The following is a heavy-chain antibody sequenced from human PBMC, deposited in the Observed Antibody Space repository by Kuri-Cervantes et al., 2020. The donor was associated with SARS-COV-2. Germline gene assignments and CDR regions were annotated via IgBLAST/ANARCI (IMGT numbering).Heavy chain of an antibody. J-gene: IGHJ3*02. CDR3: AKDCAVLDYGDPDAFDI. D-gene: IGHD4-17*01. Sequence: GESLKISCAASGFTFSSYGMHWVRQAPGKGLEWVAVISYDGSNKYYADSVKGRFTISRDNSKNTLYLQMNSLRAEDTAVYYCAKDCAVLDYGDPDAFDIWGQGTMVTVSS. V-gene: IGHV3-30*18. CDR2: ISYDGSNK. CDR1: GFTFSSYG.